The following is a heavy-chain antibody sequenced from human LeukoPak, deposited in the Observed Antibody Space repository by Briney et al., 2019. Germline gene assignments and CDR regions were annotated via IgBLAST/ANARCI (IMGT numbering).Heavy chain of an antibody. J-gene: IGHJ3*02. Sequence: SETLSLTCTVSGGSISSGGYYWSWIRQHPGKGLEWIGYIYYSGSTYYNPSLKSRVTISVDTSKNQFSLKLSSVTAADTAVYYCTRDRRGLYYDILTGHYRDAFDIWGQGTMVTVSS. CDR3: TRDRRGLYYDILTGHYRDAFDI. CDR1: GGSISSGGYY. D-gene: IGHD3-9*01. CDR2: IYYSGST. V-gene: IGHV4-31*03.